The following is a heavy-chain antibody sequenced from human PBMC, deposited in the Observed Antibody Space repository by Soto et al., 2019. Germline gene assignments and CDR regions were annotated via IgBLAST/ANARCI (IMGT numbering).Heavy chain of an antibody. CDR3: ARDGDVNTGFGKDY. CDR1: GCTFSSYG. D-gene: IGHD3-16*01. Sequence: GWLRRTCSASGCTFSSYGMHWVRQAPGKGLEWVAFIWHDGGNKFYAESVKGRFTISRDNSKNTLYLQMTSLSAEDTAMYYCARDGDVNTGFGKDYWGQGTLVTVSS. V-gene: IGHV3-33*01. J-gene: IGHJ4*02. CDR2: IWHDGGNK.